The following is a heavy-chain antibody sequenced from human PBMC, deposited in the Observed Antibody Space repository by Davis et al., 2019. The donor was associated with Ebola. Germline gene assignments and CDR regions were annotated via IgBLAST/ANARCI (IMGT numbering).Heavy chain of an antibody. CDR3: ARGHVFYYYYGMDV. D-gene: IGHD5/OR15-5a*01. CDR2: IYYSGST. J-gene: IGHJ6*02. CDR1: GGSISSGGYY. V-gene: IGHV4-31*03. Sequence: SETLSLTCTVSGGSISSGGYYWSWIRQHPGKGLEWIGYIYYSGSTYYNPSLKSRVTISVDTSKNQFSLKLSSVTAADTAVYYCARGHVFYYYYGMDVWGQGTTVTVSS.